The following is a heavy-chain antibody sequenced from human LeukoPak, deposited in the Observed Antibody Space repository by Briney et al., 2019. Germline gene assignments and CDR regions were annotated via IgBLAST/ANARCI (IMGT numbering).Heavy chain of an antibody. Sequence: ASVKVSCKASGYTFTGYYMHWVRQAPGQGLEWMGWINPNSGGTNYAQKFQGWVTMTRDTSISTAYMELSRLTSDDTAVYYCATNRGAIAAADDYYFDYWGQGTLVTVSS. CDR3: ATNRGAIAAADDYYFDY. CDR1: GYTFTGYY. CDR2: INPNSGGT. V-gene: IGHV1-2*04. D-gene: IGHD6-13*01. J-gene: IGHJ4*02.